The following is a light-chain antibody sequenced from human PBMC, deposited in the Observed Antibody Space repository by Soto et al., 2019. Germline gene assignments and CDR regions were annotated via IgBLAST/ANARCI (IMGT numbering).Light chain of an antibody. CDR1: LSVSSN. V-gene: IGKV3-15*01. Sequence: EIVMTQSPATLSVSPGERATLSCRASLSVSSNLAWYQQKPGQAPRLLIYDASTRATGVAARFSGSGFGADFTLTISSLQSEDFAVYYCQQYIKWPRLTFGGGTKVEIK. CDR2: DAS. CDR3: QQYIKWPRLT. J-gene: IGKJ4*01.